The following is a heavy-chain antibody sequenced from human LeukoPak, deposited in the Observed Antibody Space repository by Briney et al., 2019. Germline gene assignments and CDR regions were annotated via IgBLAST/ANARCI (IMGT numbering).Heavy chain of an antibody. V-gene: IGHV1-46*01. CDR1: GYTFTSYY. CDR3: AREDCSSTSCQGGWFDP. J-gene: IGHJ5*02. D-gene: IGHD2-2*01. Sequence: ASVKVSCKASGYTFTSYYVHWVRQAPGQGLEWMGIINPSGGSTSYAQKFQGRVTMTRDTSTSTVYMELSSLRSEDTAVYYCAREDCSSTSCQGGWFDPWGQGTLVTVSS. CDR2: INPSGGST.